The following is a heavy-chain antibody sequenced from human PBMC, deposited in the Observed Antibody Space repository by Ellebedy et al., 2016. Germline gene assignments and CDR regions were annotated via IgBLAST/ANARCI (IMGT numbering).Heavy chain of an antibody. J-gene: IGHJ4*02. CDR1: GFSLRIYD. V-gene: IGHV3-15*01. CDR3: VKTFHADSSFDF. Sequence: GGSLRLSCAASGFSLRIYDMNWVRQVPGKGLEWVGRIKSNPTGGTADYATFVKGRFTISRDDSKTMLYLQMDSLQTEDTAIYYCVKTFHADSSFDFWGQGTLVTVSS. CDR2: IKSNPTGGTA. D-gene: IGHD3-22*01.